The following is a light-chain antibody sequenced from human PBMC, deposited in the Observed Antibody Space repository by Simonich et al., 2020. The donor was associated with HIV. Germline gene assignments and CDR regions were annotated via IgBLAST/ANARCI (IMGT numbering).Light chain of an antibody. J-gene: IGKJ1*01. CDR3: QQAIGFPRT. Sequence: DIQMTQSPSTLSASVGDRVTITCRASQSISSWLAWYQQKPGKAPKLLIYKASSLERGVPSRFSGSGSGTEFTLTITSLQPEDFATYYCQQAIGFPRTFGQGTKVEVK. V-gene: IGKV1-5*03. CDR2: KAS. CDR1: QSISSW.